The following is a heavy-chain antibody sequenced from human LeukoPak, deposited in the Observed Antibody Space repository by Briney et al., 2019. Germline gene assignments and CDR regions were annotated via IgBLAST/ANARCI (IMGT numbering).Heavy chain of an antibody. CDR3: AKDLALRDIVVVVAATGSPIDY. Sequence: GGSLRLSCAASGFTFSSYAVSWVRQAPGKGLEWVPAISGSGGSTYYADSVKGRFTISRDNSKNTLYLQMNSLRAEDTAVYYCAKDLALRDIVVVVAATGSPIDYWGQGTLVTVSS. D-gene: IGHD2-15*01. J-gene: IGHJ4*02. CDR1: GFTFSSYA. V-gene: IGHV3-23*01. CDR2: ISGSGGST.